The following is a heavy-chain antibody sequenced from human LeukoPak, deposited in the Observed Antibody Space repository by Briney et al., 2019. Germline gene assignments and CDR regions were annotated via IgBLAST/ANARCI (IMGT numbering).Heavy chain of an antibody. CDR1: GLTFSDYY. D-gene: IGHD3-22*01. Sequence: GGSLGLSCAASGLTFSDYYMDWVRQAPGKGLEWVGRSRNKLNSYTTEYAASVKGRFTISRDDSKKSLYLEMNSLKTEDTAVYYCTRGIYYYDNGGYAYYFEYWGQGTLVTVSS. J-gene: IGHJ4*02. CDR2: SRNKLNSYTT. V-gene: IGHV3-72*01. CDR3: TRGIYYYDNGGYAYYFEY.